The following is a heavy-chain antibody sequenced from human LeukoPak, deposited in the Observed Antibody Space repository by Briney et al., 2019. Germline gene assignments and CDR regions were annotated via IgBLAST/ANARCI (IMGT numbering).Heavy chain of an antibody. CDR2: INHSGST. CDR1: GGSFSGYY. V-gene: IGHV4-34*01. D-gene: IGHD5-18*01. CDR3: ARGWGYSSYFDY. Sequence: PSETLSLTGAVYGGSFSGYYWSWIRQPPGKGLEWIGEINHSGSTNYNPSLKSRVTISVDTSKNQFSLKLSSVTAADTAVYYCARGWGYSSYFDYWGQGTLVTVSS. J-gene: IGHJ4*02.